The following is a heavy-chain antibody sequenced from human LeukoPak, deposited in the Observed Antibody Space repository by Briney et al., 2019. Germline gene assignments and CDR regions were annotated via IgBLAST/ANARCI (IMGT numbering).Heavy chain of an antibody. CDR3: ARGLDYYDSSSWFDP. CDR2: IYYSGST. D-gene: IGHD3-22*01. J-gene: IGHJ5*02. V-gene: IGHV4-31*03. CDR1: GGSISSGGYY. Sequence: PSQTPSLTCTVSGGSISSGGYYWSWIRQHPGKGLEWIGYIYYSGSTCYNPSLKSRVTISVDTSKNQFSLKLSSVTAADTAVYYCARGLDYYDSSSWFDPWGQGTLVTVSS.